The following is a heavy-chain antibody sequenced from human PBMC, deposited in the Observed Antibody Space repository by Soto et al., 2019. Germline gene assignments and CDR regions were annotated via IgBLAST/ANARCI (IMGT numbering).Heavy chain of an antibody. J-gene: IGHJ4*02. Sequence: QVQLVQSGAEMKKPGASVKLSCKTSGINYNTYAIHWVRQAPGQGLEWMGWINAGNGDTRYSQNFQGRVTLTRDTSASTVYMDLDSLKSEDTGVYYCAGAISGYVTWGQGTLFTVSS. CDR2: INAGNGDT. CDR3: AGAISGYVT. V-gene: IGHV1-3*01. CDR1: GINYNTYA. D-gene: IGHD5-12*01.